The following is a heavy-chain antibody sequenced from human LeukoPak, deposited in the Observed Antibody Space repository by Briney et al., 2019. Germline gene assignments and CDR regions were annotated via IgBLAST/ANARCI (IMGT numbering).Heavy chain of an antibody. CDR3: AKDSGAHYYHGMDV. J-gene: IGHJ6*02. CDR1: GFSFGDYA. Sequence: GRSLRLSCAGSGFSFGDYAMHWVRQAPGKGLEWVSGISWNSGTIDYAASVKGRFTISRDNAKNSLYLEMNSLRAEDTALYYCAKDSGAHYYHGMDVWGQGTTVTVSS. D-gene: IGHD3-10*01. CDR2: ISWNSGTI. V-gene: IGHV3-9*01.